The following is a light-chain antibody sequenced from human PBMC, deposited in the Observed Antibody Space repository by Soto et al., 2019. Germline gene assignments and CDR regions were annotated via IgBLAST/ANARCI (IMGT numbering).Light chain of an antibody. J-gene: IGKJ4*01. CDR2: GAS. CDR1: QSVSNSY. V-gene: IGKV3D-20*02. Sequence: EIVLTQSPGTLSLSPGERATLSCRASQSVSNSYLAWYQQKPGQAPRLLIYGASSRATGIPDRFSGSGSGTDFTLTISRLEPEDFAMYYCQQRYNWPLTFGGGTKVDIK. CDR3: QQRYNWPLT.